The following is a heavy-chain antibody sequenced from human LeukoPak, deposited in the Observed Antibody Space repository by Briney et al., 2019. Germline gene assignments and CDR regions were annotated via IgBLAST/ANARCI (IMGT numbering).Heavy chain of an antibody. D-gene: IGHD3-10*01. Sequence: SETLSFTCAVYGGSFSGYYWSWIRQPPGKGLEWIGEINHSGSTNYNPSLKSRVTISVDTSKNQFSLKLSSVTAADTAVYYCARIRFGESEYYFDYWGQGTLVTVSS. V-gene: IGHV4-34*01. J-gene: IGHJ4*02. CDR1: GGSFSGYY. CDR3: ARIRFGESEYYFDY. CDR2: INHSGST.